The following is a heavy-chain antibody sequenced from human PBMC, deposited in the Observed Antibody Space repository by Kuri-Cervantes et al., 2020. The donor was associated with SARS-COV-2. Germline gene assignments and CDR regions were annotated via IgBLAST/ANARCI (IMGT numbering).Heavy chain of an antibody. D-gene: IGHD3-9*01. CDR3: ARDGLTGYYDYYMDV. J-gene: IGHJ6*03. V-gene: IGHV4-38-2*02. Sequence: GSLRLSCAVSGYSISSGYYWGWIRQPPGKGLEWIGEINHSGSTNYNPSLKSRVTISVDTSKNQFSLKLSSVTAADTAVYYCARDGLTGYYDYYMDVWGKGTTVTVSS. CDR2: INHSGST. CDR1: GYSISSGYY.